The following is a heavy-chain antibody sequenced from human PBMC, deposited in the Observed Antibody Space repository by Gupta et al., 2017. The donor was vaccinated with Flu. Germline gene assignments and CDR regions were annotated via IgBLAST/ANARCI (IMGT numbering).Heavy chain of an antibody. CDR1: GFPLRSYS. V-gene: IGHV3-21*02. Sequence: EVPLAVSGRGLVKPGGSLRFPCPPSGFPLRSYSMNSVRQAPGTGLAWVSLVSTNSTYKYYADSVKVRFTGSRDNGKNSLLLQMNSLRAEDTAIYYCAREGGAIATTGGYHWGQGIRVTGSS. J-gene: IGHJ4*02. CDR2: VSTNSTYK. CDR3: AREGGAIATTGGYH. D-gene: IGHD1-1*01.